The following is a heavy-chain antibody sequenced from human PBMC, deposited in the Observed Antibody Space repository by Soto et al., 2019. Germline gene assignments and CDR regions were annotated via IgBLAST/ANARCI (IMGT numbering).Heavy chain of an antibody. J-gene: IGHJ4*02. V-gene: IGHV3-30*04. D-gene: IGHD2-15*01. CDR2: ISYDERNI. CDR1: GFIFRNYA. CDR3: ARDSWGFDC. Sequence: QVELVESGGGVVQPGTSLRLSCAASGFIFRNYAMHWVHQAPGKGLEWVADISYDERNIHYPDSVRGRFTISRDNSKNTLFLQMNNLRPEDTAVYYCARDSWGFDCWGQGTLVTVSS.